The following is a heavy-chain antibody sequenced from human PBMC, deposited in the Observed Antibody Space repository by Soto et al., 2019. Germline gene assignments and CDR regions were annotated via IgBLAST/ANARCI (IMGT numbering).Heavy chain of an antibody. D-gene: IGHD2-21*02. CDR1: GGSISSYY. CDR2: IYYSGST. V-gene: IGHV4-59*12. J-gene: IGHJ6*02. Sequence: PSETLSLTCTVSGGSISSYYWSWIRQPPGKGLEWIGYIYYSGSTNYNPSLKSRVTISVDTSKNQFSLKLSSVTAADTAVYYCARSHKLLWWGRYYYYYGMDVWGQGTTVTVSS. CDR3: ARSHKLLWWGRYYYYYGMDV.